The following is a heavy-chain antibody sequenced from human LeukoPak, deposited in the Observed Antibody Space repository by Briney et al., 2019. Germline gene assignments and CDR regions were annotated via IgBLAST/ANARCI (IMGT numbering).Heavy chain of an antibody. V-gene: IGHV4-34*01. CDR2: IYYSGST. J-gene: IGHJ6*03. CDR1: GGSFSGYY. Sequence: PSETLSLTCAVYGGSFSGYYWCWSRQPPGKGLGWIGSIYYSGSTYYNPSLKSRVTISVDTSKNQFSLKLSSVTAADTAVYYCARTTAGGYSYGYFYYYYMDVWGKGTTVTISS. D-gene: IGHD5-18*01. CDR3: ARTTAGGYSYGYFYYYYMDV.